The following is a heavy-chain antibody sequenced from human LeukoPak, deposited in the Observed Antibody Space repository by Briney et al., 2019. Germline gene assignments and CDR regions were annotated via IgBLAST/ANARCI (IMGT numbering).Heavy chain of an antibody. V-gene: IGHV4-59*01. Sequence: SETLSLTCTVSGASISTYYWSWIRQPPGKGLEWIGYIDYSGSTNYNPSLKSRVTISVDTSKNQFSLKLSSVTAADTAVYYCARHYYSDPFDYWGQGTLVTVSP. CDR2: IDYSGST. CDR3: ARHYYSDPFDY. J-gene: IGHJ4*02. CDR1: GASISTYY. D-gene: IGHD4-17*01.